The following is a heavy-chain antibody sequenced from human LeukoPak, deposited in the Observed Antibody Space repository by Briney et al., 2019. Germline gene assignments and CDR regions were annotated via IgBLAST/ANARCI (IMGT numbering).Heavy chain of an antibody. CDR1: GYTFTGYY. Sequence: ASVKVSCKASGYTFTGYYMHWVRQAPGQGLEWMGWINPNSGGTNYAQKFQGRVTMTRDTSISTAYMELSRLRSDDTAVYYCARHKSGHSYFIDYWGQGTLVTVSS. D-gene: IGHD5-18*01. V-gene: IGHV1-2*02. CDR3: ARHKSGHSYFIDY. CDR2: INPNSGGT. J-gene: IGHJ4*02.